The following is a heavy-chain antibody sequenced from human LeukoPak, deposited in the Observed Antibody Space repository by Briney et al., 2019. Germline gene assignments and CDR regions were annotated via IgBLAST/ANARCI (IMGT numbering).Heavy chain of an antibody. CDR1: GYTFTGYY. V-gene: IGHV1-2*02. CDR3: ARVGDNYYDSSGYDY. Sequence: GASVKVSCEASGYTFTGYYMNWVPQAPGQGLEWMGWINPNSGGTNYAQKFQGRVTMTRDTSISTAYMELSRLRSDDTAVYYCARVGDNYYDSSGYDYWGQGTLVTVSS. D-gene: IGHD3-22*01. J-gene: IGHJ4*02. CDR2: INPNSGGT.